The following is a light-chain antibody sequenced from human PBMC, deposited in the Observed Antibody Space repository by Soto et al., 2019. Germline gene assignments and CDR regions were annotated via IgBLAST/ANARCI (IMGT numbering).Light chain of an antibody. CDR3: QQSYSAPLT. CDR1: QSISSY. J-gene: IGKJ4*01. Sequence: DIQMTQSPSSLSASVGDRVTITCRASQSISSYLNWYQQKPGKAPKLLIYAASSLQSGVPSRFSGSGSGTDFTLTISTVQPEDFGTFYCQQSYSAPLTFGGGTKVDIK. V-gene: IGKV1-39*01. CDR2: AAS.